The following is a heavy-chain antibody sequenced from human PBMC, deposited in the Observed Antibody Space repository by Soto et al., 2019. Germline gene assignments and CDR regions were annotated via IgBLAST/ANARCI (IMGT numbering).Heavy chain of an antibody. Sequence: QVQLVESGGGVVQPGRSLRLSCAASGFTFSSYGMHWVRQAPGKGLEWVAVISYDGTNKYYADSVKGRFTISRDNSKNTLDLQMNSLRAEDKAVYYCAKSRSGTYLQDAFDIWGQGTMVTVSS. CDR3: AKSRSGTYLQDAFDI. V-gene: IGHV3-30*18. CDR1: GFTFSSYG. J-gene: IGHJ3*02. D-gene: IGHD1-26*01. CDR2: ISYDGTNK.